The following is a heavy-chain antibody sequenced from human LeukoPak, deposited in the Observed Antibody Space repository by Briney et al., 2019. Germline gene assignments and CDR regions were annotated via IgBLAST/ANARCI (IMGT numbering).Heavy chain of an antibody. CDR2: IIPILGIA. Sequence: ASVKVSCKASGGTFSSYAISWVRQAPGQGLEWMGRIIPILGIANYAQKFQGRVTITADKSTSTAYMELSSLRSEDTAVYYCARVRDDGTTRPFDYWGQGTLVTVSS. CDR1: GGTFSSYA. J-gene: IGHJ4*02. CDR3: ARVRDDGTTRPFDY. V-gene: IGHV1-69*04. D-gene: IGHD1-7*01.